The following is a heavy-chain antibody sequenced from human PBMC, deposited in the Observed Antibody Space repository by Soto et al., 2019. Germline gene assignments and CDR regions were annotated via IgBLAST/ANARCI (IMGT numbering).Heavy chain of an antibody. J-gene: IGHJ6*02. CDR3: ARHVTMVRGVIIRYYYYGMDV. D-gene: IGHD3-10*01. Sequence: GESLKISCKGSGYSFTSYWIGWVRQMPGKGLEWMGIIYPGDSDTRYSPSFQGQVTISADKSISTAYLQWSSLKASDTAMYYCARHVTMVRGVIIRYYYYGMDVWGQGTTVTVPS. CDR2: IYPGDSDT. V-gene: IGHV5-51*01. CDR1: GYSFTSYW.